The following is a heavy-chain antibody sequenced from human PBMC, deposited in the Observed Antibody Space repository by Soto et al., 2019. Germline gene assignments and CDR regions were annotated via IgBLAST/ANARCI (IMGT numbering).Heavy chain of an antibody. CDR1: GFTFSSYA. D-gene: IGHD3-3*01. Sequence: PGESLKISCSASGFTFSSYAMHWVRQAPGKGLEYVSAISSNGGSTYYADSVKARFTISRDNSRNTLYLQMSTLRAEDTAVFYCVIPYDFWSGYYLWGQGALVTVSS. J-gene: IGHJ4*02. CDR3: VIPYDFWSGYYL. V-gene: IGHV3-64D*08. CDR2: ISSNGGST.